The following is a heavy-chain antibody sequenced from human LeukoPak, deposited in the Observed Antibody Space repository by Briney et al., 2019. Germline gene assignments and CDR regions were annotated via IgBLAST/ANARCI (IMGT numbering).Heavy chain of an antibody. CDR2: ISDWWWST. J-gene: IGHJ4*02. CDR3: AKRGVVIRVILVGFHKEAYYFES. CDR1: IITLNNYD. V-gene: IGHV3-23*01. Sequence: GGSVRLFCAVSIITLNNYDVRWVPRAPGKGRVWGKDISDWWWSTIYADSVKGRFTISRDNPKNTLYLQMNSLRAEDTAVYFCAKRGVVIRVILVGFHKEAYYFESWGQGALVTVSS. D-gene: IGHD3/OR15-3a*01.